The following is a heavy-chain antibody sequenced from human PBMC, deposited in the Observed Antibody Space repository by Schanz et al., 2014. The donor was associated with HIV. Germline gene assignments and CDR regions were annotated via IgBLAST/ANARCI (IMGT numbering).Heavy chain of an antibody. J-gene: IGHJ6*02. CDR3: AREYCGGDCYSYGIYGMDV. Sequence: QVQLVESGGGVVQPGRSLRLSCAASGFTFRSYGMHWVRQAPGKGLEWVAVIWYDGSNKYYVDSVKGRFTISRDNSKNTLFLQMNSLRAEDTAVYYCAREYCGGDCYSYGIYGMDVWGQGTTVTVSS. CDR2: IWYDGSNK. CDR1: GFTFRSYG. D-gene: IGHD2-21*02. V-gene: IGHV3-33*01.